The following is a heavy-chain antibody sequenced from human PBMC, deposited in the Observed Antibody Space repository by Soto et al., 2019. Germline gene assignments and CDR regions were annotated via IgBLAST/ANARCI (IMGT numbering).Heavy chain of an antibody. J-gene: IGHJ6*02. CDR3: AKVHYYDGSGSYHDYGMDV. V-gene: IGHV3-23*01. D-gene: IGHD3-22*01. CDR1: GFPFINYA. Sequence: EVQLLESGGGLVQPGGSLRLSCAASGFPFINYAMSWVRQAPGKGLEWVSAISGSGGSTYYADSVNGRITISRDNTKNTLYLQMNRLRADDTAVYYCAKVHYYDGSGSYHDYGMDVWGQGTTVTVSS. CDR2: ISGSGGST.